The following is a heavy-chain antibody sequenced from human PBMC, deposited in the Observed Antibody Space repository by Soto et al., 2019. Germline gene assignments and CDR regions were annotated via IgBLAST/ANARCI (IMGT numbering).Heavy chain of an antibody. J-gene: IGHJ5*02. Sequence: QVQLVQSGAEVKKPGSSVKVSCKASGGTFSSYAISWVRQAPGQGLEWMGGIIPIFGTANYAQKFQGRVTINRDKSTKTAYMEVSSLRFEDTAVYYCTGGGQVGTILAWFDPWGQGTLVTVSS. V-gene: IGHV1-69*06. CDR2: IIPIFGTA. CDR3: TGGGQVGTILAWFDP. D-gene: IGHD3-3*01. CDR1: GGTFSSYA.